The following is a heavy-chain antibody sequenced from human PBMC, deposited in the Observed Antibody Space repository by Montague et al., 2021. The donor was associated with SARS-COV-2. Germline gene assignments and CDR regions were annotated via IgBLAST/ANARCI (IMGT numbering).Heavy chain of an antibody. CDR3: ARGAWWLRAFDQ. V-gene: IGHV4-34*01. CDR2: INHRGSI. D-gene: IGHD5-12*01. Sequence: SETLSLTCAVNGGSFSGYYWSWIRQPPGKGLEWIGEINHRGSINYNPSLKSRVTISVDTSKNQFSLKVSSVTAADTAVYYCARGAWWLRAFDQWGQGTLVTVSS. CDR1: GGSFSGYY. J-gene: IGHJ4*02.